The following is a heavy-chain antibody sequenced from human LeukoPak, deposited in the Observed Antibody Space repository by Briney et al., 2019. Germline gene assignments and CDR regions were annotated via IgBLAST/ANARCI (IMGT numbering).Heavy chain of an antibody. Sequence: GGSLRLSCAASGFTFSSYAMHWVRQAPGKGLEWVAVISYDGSNKYYADSVKGRFTISRDNAKNSLYLQMNSLRAEDTAVYYCATYYGSGSYNNKLIDYWGQGTLVTVSS. CDR2: ISYDGSNK. CDR3: ATYYGSGSYNNKLIDY. D-gene: IGHD3-10*01. CDR1: GFTFSSYA. V-gene: IGHV3-30-3*01. J-gene: IGHJ4*02.